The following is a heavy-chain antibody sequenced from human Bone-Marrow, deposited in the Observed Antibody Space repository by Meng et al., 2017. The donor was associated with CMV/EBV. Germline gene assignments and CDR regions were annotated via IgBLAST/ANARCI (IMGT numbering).Heavy chain of an antibody. CDR3: ATAASHCGTDCYLLYY. CDR2: VMPIFGTQ. CDR1: GDPFRPYA. V-gene: IGHV1-69*05. Sequence: SVKVSCKSSGDPFRPYAVSWLRQAPGQGLEWMGGVMPIFGTQHYAQKFKGRVSISTDESTSTAYLYMSGLRSDDTAVYYCATAASHCGTDCYLLYYWGPGTLVTVSS. D-gene: IGHD2-21*01. J-gene: IGHJ4*02.